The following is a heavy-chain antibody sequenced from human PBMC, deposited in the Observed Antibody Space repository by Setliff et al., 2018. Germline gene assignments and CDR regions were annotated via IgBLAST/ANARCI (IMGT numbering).Heavy chain of an antibody. D-gene: IGHD3-10*01. CDR2: IYTSGTT. Sequence: SETLSLTCSVSGASISSYYWSWIRQPPGKGLEWIGYIYTSGTTKYNPSLKSRVTISIGTSKSQFSLNLRSVTAADTAVYFCARQPSSGAYYNPRPYYFDYWGQGTLVTVSS. CDR1: GASISSYY. J-gene: IGHJ4*02. V-gene: IGHV4-59*08. CDR3: ARQPSSGAYYNPRPYYFDY.